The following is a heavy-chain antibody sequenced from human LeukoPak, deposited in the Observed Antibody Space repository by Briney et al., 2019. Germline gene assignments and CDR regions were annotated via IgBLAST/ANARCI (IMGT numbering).Heavy chain of an antibody. Sequence: PGGSLRLSCAASGFTVSSNYMSWVRQAPGKGLEWVSVIYSGGSTYYADSVKGRFAISRDNSKNTLYLQMNSLRAEDTAVYYCARGRPPGSTNRGYYYYGMDVWGQGTTVTVSS. CDR3: ARGRPPGSTNRGYYYYGMDV. CDR2: IYSGGST. J-gene: IGHJ6*02. CDR1: GFTVSSNY. D-gene: IGHD2-2*01. V-gene: IGHV3-53*01.